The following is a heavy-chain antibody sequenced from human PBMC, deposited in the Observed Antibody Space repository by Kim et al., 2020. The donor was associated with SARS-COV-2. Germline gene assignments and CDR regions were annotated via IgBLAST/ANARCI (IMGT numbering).Heavy chain of an antibody. D-gene: IGHD6-13*01. CDR1: GFTFSSYS. J-gene: IGHJ3*02. V-gene: IGHV3-21*01. Sequence: GGSLRLSCAASGFTFSSYSMNWVRQAPGKGLEWVSSISSSSSYIYYADSVNGRFTISRDNAKNSLYLQMNSLRAEDTAVYYCARERGGKQQLDAFDIWGQGTMVTVSS. CDR2: ISSSSSYI. CDR3: ARERGGKQQLDAFDI.